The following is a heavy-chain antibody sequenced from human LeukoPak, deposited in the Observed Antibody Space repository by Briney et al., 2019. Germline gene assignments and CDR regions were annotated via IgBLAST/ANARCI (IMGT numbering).Heavy chain of an antibody. D-gene: IGHD6-13*01. V-gene: IGHV3-21*01. J-gene: IGHJ3*02. CDR3: AKDSSSWYNDAFDI. CDR2: ISSSSSYI. Sequence: GGSLRLSCAASGFTFSSYSMNWVRQAPGKGLEWVSSISSSSSYIYYADSVKGRFTISRDNAKNSLYLRMNSLRAEDTAVYYCAKDSSSWYNDAFDIWGQGTMVTVSS. CDR1: GFTFSSYS.